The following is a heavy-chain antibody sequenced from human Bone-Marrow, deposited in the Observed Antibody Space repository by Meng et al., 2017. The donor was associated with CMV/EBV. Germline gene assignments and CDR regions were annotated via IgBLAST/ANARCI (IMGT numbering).Heavy chain of an antibody. V-gene: IGHV3-21*01. J-gene: IGHJ4*02. CDR2: VSSSSSYI. CDR3: ARKKGTGEVVGATGNCDF. CDR1: GFTFSSYS. Sequence: GESLKISCAGSGFTFSSYSMNWVRQAPGKGLEWVSSVSSSSSYIYYADSLKGRFTISRDNAKNSLYLQMDSLTAEDTGVYYCARKKGTGEVVGATGNCDFWGQGTLVTVSS. D-gene: IGHD1-26*01.